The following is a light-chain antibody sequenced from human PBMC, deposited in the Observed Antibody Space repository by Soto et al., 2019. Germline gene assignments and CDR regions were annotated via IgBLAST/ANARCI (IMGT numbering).Light chain of an antibody. V-gene: IGLV2-11*01. CDR2: DVS. CDR1: SSDVGDYNY. J-gene: IGLJ2*01. CDR3: CSYAGSYIFV. Sequence: QLALTQPRSVSGSPGQSVTISCTGTSSDVGDYNYVSWYQQHPGKAPKLMIYDVSERPSGVPDRFSGSKSGNTASLTISGLQAEDEADYYCCSYAGSYIFVFGGGTKVTVL.